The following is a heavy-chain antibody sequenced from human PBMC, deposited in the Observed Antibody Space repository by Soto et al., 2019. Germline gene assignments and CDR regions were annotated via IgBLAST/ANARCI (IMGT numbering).Heavy chain of an antibody. CDR2: MYYSGSF. V-gene: IGHV4-61*08. Sequence: SETLSLTCTVSGGSISGGGSYWSWIRQRPGKGLEWIGYMYYSGSFYYNPSLKGRVMILSDTSKNQFSLKLSSMTAADPAVYYCARDWVFDYWGKGTLVTVSS. CDR1: GGSISGGGSY. CDR3: ARDWVFDY. D-gene: IGHD3-16*01. J-gene: IGHJ4*02.